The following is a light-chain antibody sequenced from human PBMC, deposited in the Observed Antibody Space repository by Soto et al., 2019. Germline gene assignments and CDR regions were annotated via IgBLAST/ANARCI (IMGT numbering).Light chain of an antibody. J-gene: IGKJ4*01. Sequence: ELVVTQSPATLSVSPGQRATLSCRASQSVSSNLAWYQQKPGQAPRLLIYGASTRATGIPARFSGSGSGTEFTLTISSLQSEECAIYYCQQYHTWPITFGGGTKVDIK. V-gene: IGKV3-15*01. CDR3: QQYHTWPIT. CDR2: GAS. CDR1: QSVSSN.